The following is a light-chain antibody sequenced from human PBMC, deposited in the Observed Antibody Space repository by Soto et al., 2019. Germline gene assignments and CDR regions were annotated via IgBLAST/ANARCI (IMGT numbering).Light chain of an antibody. CDR3: QQSYTTASIT. CDR1: QSISRN. Sequence: DIQMTQSPSSLSASVGDRVTITCRASQSISRNLNWYQHKPGKAPKLLIYAASSLQNGVPSRFSGGGSGTDFTLSISSLQPEDFGTSYCQQSYTTASITFGQGTRLEIK. V-gene: IGKV1-39*01. CDR2: AAS. J-gene: IGKJ5*01.